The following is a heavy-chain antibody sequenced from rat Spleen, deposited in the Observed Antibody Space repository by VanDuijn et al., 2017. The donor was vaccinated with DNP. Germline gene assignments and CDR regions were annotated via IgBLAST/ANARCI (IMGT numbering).Heavy chain of an antibody. Sequence: EVQLVESGGGLVRPGNSLRLSCAASGFIFSDYALAWVRQPPKMGLEWVATLIYDGSSTFYRDSVTGRFTISRDFAKSTLYLQMDILRSEASATYYCTTRGNYGGYDYWGQGVMVTVSS. CDR2: LIYDGSST. V-gene: IGHV5S10*01. J-gene: IGHJ2*01. CDR3: TTRGNYGGYDY. CDR1: GFIFSDYA. D-gene: IGHD1-11*01.